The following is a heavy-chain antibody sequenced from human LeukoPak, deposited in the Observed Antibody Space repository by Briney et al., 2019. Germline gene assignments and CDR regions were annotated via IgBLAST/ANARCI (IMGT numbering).Heavy chain of an antibody. CDR1: GFTFSSYA. Sequence: GGSLRLSCAASGFTFSSYAMSWFRQAPGKGLEWVSAISGSGGSTYFADSVKGRFTISRDNSKNTLYLQMNSLRAEDTAVYYCATVFSFSAYYFDYWGQGTLVTVSS. J-gene: IGHJ4*02. CDR2: ISGSGGST. CDR3: ATVFSFSAYYFDY. D-gene: IGHD4-17*01. V-gene: IGHV3-23*01.